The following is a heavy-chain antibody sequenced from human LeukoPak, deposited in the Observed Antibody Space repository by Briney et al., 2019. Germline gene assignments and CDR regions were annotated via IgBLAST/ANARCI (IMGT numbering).Heavy chain of an antibody. CDR1: GGSISSGGYS. CDR2: IYHSGST. J-gene: IGHJ4*02. D-gene: IGHD2-15*01. V-gene: IGHV4-30-2*01. Sequence: SQTLSLTCAVSGGSISSGGYSWSWIRQPPGKGLEWIGYIYHSGSTYYNPSLKSRVTISVDRSKNQFSLKLSSVTAADTAVYYCARLGYCSGGSCYDRGGFFDYWGQGTLVTVSS. CDR3: ARLGYCSGGSCYDRGGFFDY.